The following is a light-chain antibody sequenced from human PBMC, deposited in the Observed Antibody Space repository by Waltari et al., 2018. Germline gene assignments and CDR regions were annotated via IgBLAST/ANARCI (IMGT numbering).Light chain of an antibody. J-gene: IGLJ3*02. CDR2: AVK. Sequence: QSALTQPASVSGSPGQSIPISRTGTSSDVVNYNYVSWYQQHPGKTPKLMIYAVKKSPARFSNSFYSSNSDNTASLTISGIQAENEADYYCSSYTSSSTWVFGGGTKLTVL. CDR3: SSYTSSSTWV. V-gene: IGLV2-14*01. CDR1: SSDVVNYNY.